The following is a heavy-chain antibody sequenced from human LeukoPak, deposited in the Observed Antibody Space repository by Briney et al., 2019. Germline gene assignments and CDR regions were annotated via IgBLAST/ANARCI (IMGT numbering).Heavy chain of an antibody. V-gene: IGHV4-31*03. Sequence: SQTLSLTCTVSGGSVSSGSHYYNWIRQHPGKGLEWIGYIYHTGITSYNPSLRSRVTMSVDTSMNQVSLKLNSLTAADTAVYYCARCRSYGSGSYYGWHPQNFDYWGQGTLVTVSS. D-gene: IGHD3-10*01. CDR1: GGSVSSGSHY. J-gene: IGHJ4*02. CDR2: IYHTGIT. CDR3: ARCRSYGSGSYYGWHPQNFDY.